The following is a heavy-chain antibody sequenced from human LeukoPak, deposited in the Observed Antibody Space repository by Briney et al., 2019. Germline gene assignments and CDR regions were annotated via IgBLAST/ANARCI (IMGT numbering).Heavy chain of an antibody. Sequence: PGGSLRLSCAASGFTVSNNYMSWVRQAPGKGLEWVSVIYSGGSTYYTDSVKGLFTISRDSSKHTLYLQMNSLRAEDSAVYYCATVIDNSGSLGFWGQGTLVTVSS. CDR3: ATVIDNSGSLGF. D-gene: IGHD3-22*01. V-gene: IGHV3-53*01. J-gene: IGHJ4*02. CDR2: IYSGGST. CDR1: GFTVSNNY.